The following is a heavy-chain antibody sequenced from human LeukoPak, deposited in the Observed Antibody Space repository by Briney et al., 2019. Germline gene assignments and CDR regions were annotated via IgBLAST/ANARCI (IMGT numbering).Heavy chain of an antibody. CDR1: GFTFSDYY. D-gene: IGHD2-15*01. CDR2: ISSSGSTI. CDR3: ARDGRTLGGSYYYYGMDV. V-gene: IGHV3-11*01. J-gene: IGHJ6*02. Sequence: PGGSLRLSCAASGFTFSDYYMSWVRQAPGKGLEWVSYISSSGSTIYYADSVKGRFTISRDNAKNSLYLQMNSLRAEDTAVYYCARDGRTLGGSYYYYGMDVWGQGTTVTVSS.